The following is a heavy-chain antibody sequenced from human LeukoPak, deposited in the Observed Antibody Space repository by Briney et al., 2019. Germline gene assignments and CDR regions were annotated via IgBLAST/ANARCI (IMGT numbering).Heavy chain of an antibody. CDR1: GYNFRNYG. Sequence: RASVKVSCKTSGYNFRNYGINWVRQAPGQGLEWMGWISGANGNTDYAQNVQGRVTMITDPSTSTAFMELRSLRSDDTAVYYCARTERRGSRNNWFDPWGQGTLVTVSS. V-gene: IGHV1-18*01. D-gene: IGHD2-2*01. J-gene: IGHJ5*02. CDR3: ARTERRGSRNNWFDP. CDR2: ISGANGNT.